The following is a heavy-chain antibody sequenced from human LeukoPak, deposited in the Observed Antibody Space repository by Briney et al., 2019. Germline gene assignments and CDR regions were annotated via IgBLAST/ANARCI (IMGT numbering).Heavy chain of an antibody. CDR3: ARGGGRWLQFWGSSYFDY. J-gene: IGHJ4*02. Sequence: SETLSLTCTVSGGSISSYYWSWIRQPARKGLEWIGRIYTSGSTNYNPSLKSRVTMSVDTSKNQFSLKLSSVTAADTAVYYCARGGGRWLQFWGSSYFDYWGQGTLVTVSS. D-gene: IGHD5-24*01. CDR2: IYTSGST. V-gene: IGHV4-4*07. CDR1: GGSISSYY.